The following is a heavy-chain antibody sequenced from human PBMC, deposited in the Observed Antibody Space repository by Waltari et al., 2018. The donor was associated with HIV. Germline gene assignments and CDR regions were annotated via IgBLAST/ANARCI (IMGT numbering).Heavy chain of an antibody. D-gene: IGHD2-15*01. V-gene: IGHV5-51*01. J-gene: IGHJ4*02. CDR3: ARLKDIVVVVSLSAFDY. CDR2: ICPGDSDT. CDR1: GYTFTNYW. Sequence: EVQLVQSGPEVKKPGESLKISCKVSGYTFTNYWIGWARQMPGKGLGWMGVICPGDSDTRYSPASQGQVTISADKSITTAYLQWTSLKASDTAMYYCARLKDIVVVVSLSAFDYWGQGTLVTVSS.